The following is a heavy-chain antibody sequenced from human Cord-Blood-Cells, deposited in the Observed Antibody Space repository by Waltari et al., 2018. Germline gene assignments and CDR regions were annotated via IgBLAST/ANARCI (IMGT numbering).Heavy chain of an antibody. CDR3: ARGRGNDSSGYYYVDY. D-gene: IGHD3-22*01. V-gene: IGHV4-34*01. CDR1: GGSFSGYY. CDR2: INHSGST. Sequence: QVQLQQWGAGLLKPSEPLSLTCAVYGGSFSGYYWSWIRQPRGKGLEWIGEINHSGSTNYNPSLKSRVTISVDTSKNQFSLKLSSVTAADTAVYYCARGRGNDSSGYYYVDYWGQGTLVTVSS. J-gene: IGHJ4*02.